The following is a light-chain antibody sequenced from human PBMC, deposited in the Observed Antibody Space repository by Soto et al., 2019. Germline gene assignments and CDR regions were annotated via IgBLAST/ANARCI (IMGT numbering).Light chain of an antibody. CDR1: QSVNSFY. V-gene: IGKV3-20*01. CDR3: QQYDRSPQT. J-gene: IGKJ2*01. CDR2: GAS. Sequence: EIVLTQSPGTLSLSPGERAALSCRASQSVNSFYLAWYQQRPVQAPRLLIYGASSRATGIADRFSGSGSGTDFTLTISSLEPEDFAVYYCQQYDRSPQTFGQGTKLEIK.